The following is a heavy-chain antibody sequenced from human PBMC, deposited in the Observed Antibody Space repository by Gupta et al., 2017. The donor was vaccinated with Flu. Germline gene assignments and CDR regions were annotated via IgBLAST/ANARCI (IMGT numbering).Heavy chain of an antibody. CDR3: AKPSGSKKGFDY. CDR1: GFPFSSYA. D-gene: IGHD1-26*01. J-gene: IGHJ4*02. CDR2: ISGSGGST. Sequence: EVQLLESGGGLVQPGGSMRLSCAAPGFPFSSYAMSWVRQAPGKGLEWVSAISGSGGSTYYADSVKGRFTISRDNSKNTLYLQMNSLRAEDTAVYYCAKPSGSKKGFDYWGQGTLVTVSS. V-gene: IGHV3-23*01.